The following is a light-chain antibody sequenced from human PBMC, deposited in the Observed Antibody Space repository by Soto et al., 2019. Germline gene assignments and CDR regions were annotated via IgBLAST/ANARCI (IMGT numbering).Light chain of an antibody. CDR1: SSDVGYYIY. CDR2: EVS. J-gene: IGLJ1*01. CDR3: SSYTTRSTHV. V-gene: IGLV2-14*01. Sequence: QSVLTQPASVSGSPGQSITISCTGTSSDVGYYIYVSWFQQHPGKAPRLVISEVSKRPSGVSDRFSGSKSGNTASLTISGLQAEDEAHYYCSSYTTRSTHVFGTGTKLTVL.